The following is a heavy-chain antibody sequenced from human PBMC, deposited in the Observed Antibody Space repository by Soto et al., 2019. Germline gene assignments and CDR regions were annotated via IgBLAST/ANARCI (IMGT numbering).Heavy chain of an antibody. J-gene: IGHJ2*01. Sequence: SLRLSCTASGFTFSSYEMNWVRQAPGKGLEWVSYIGGSGSIIYYAESVKGRFTISRDNAKSSLYLRMNSLRAENTAVYYCAKGHADSPSSYFDLWRRGTLLTVS. CDR1: GFTFSSYE. D-gene: IGHD4-17*01. CDR2: IGGSGSII. V-gene: IGHV3-48*03. CDR3: AKGHADSPSSYFDL.